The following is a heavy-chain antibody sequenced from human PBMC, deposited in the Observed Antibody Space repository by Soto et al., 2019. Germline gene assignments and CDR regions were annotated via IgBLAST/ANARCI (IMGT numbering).Heavy chain of an antibody. V-gene: IGHV3-23*01. CDR1: GFTFSRYA. CDR3: AKMGISTTSSFDN. Sequence: GVSLRLSCSVSGFTFSRYAMGWVRQSPGKGLEWVSVISSRGGSVYYADSVKGRFTVSRDNSLNVLFLHMNKLRVEDTAVYYCAKMGISTTSSFDNWGQGILVTVSS. J-gene: IGHJ4*02. D-gene: IGHD1-26*01. CDR2: ISSRGGSV.